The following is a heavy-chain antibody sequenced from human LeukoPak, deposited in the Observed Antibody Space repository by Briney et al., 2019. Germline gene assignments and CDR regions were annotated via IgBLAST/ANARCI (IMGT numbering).Heavy chain of an antibody. CDR3: ARHSLIGTTPFDY. CDR2: IDPSSGNT. J-gene: IGHJ4*02. V-gene: IGHV1-46*01. Sequence: ASVKVSCKASGYTFISYYIHWVRQAPGQGLEWMGLIDPSSGNTPYAQQFQGRVTMTRDTSTSTVYMELSSLRSEDTAVYYCARHSLIGTTPFDYWGQGTLVTVPS. D-gene: IGHD1-20*01. CDR1: GYTFISYY.